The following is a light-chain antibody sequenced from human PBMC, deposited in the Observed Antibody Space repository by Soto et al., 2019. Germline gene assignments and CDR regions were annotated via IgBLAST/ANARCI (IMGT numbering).Light chain of an antibody. CDR2: AAS. V-gene: IGKV1-39*01. J-gene: IGKJ2*01. Sequence: DIQMTQSPSSLSASVGDRVTITCRASQSISSYLNWYQQKPGKAPKLLIYAASSLQSGVPSRFSGSGSGTEYTLTISGLHPEDLANYYCQQSYTTPPTFGQGTKLEIK. CDR3: QQSYTTPPT. CDR1: QSISSY.